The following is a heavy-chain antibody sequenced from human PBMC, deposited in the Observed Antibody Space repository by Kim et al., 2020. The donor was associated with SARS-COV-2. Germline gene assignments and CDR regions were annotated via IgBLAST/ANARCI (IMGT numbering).Heavy chain of an antibody. D-gene: IGHD6-13*01. J-gene: IGHJ6*02. CDR1: GYSISSGYY. CDR2: IYHSGST. V-gene: IGHV4-38-2*02. CDR3: ARVAAGTVYYYGMDV. Sequence: SETLSLTCTVSGYSISSGYYWGWIRQPPGKGLEWIGSIYHSGSTYYNPSLKSRVTISVDTSKNQFSLKLSSVTAADTAVYYCARVAAGTVYYYGMDVWGQGTTVTVSS.